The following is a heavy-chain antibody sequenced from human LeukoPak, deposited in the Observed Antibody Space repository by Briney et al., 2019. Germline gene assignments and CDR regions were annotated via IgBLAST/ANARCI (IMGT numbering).Heavy chain of an antibody. D-gene: IGHD1-26*01. J-gene: IGHJ3*02. CDR2: IYHSGST. CDR3: ARDCGGSYYDDAFDI. CDR1: GGSISSADYY. V-gene: IGHV4-30-2*01. Sequence: SQTLSLTCTVSGGSISSADYYWTWIRQPPGKGLEWIGYIYHSGSTYYNPSLKSRVTISVDRSKNQFSLKLSSVTAADTAVYYCARDCGGSYYDDAFDIWGQGTMVTVSS.